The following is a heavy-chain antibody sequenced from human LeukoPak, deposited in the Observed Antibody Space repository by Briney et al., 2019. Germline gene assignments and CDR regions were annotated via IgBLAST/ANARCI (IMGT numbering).Heavy chain of an antibody. D-gene: IGHD3-22*01. CDR3: ARESGYYYDTSGYTFDY. CDR1: GGSSNNYH. V-gene: IGHV4-4*07. Sequence: SETLSLTCTVSGGSSNNYHWSWIRQSAGKGLEWIGRIYTSGSTNYNPSLKSRVSMSVDTSKNQFSLRLRSVTAADTAVYYCARESGYYYDTSGYTFDYWGQGILVTVSS. J-gene: IGHJ4*02. CDR2: IYTSGST.